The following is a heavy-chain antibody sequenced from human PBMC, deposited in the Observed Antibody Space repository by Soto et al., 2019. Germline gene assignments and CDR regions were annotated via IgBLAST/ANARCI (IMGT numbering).Heavy chain of an antibody. CDR2: IYYSGST. D-gene: IGHD3-3*01. CDR3: ARNVDFWSGYYDY. V-gene: IGHV4-31*03. J-gene: IGHJ4*02. Sequence: SETLSLTCTVSGGSISSGGYYWSWIRQHPGKGLEWIGYIYYSGSTYYNPSLKSRITISVDTSKNQFSLKLSSVTAADTAVYYCARNVDFWSGYYDYWGQGTLVTVSS. CDR1: GGSISSGGYY.